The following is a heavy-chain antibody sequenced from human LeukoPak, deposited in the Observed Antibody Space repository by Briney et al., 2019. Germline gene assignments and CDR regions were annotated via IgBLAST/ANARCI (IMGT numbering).Heavy chain of an antibody. CDR3: ARVGWDIVVVTAEDYYYYYYMDV. CDR1: GGSISSYY. CDR2: IYYSGST. D-gene: IGHD2-2*01. V-gene: IGHV4-59*01. Sequence: SETLSLTCTVSGGSISSYYWSWIRQPPGKGLEWIGYIYYSGSTNYHPSLKSRVTISVDTSKNQFSLKLSSVTAADKTVYYCARVGWDIVVVTAEDYYYYYYMDVWGKGTTVTVSS. J-gene: IGHJ6*03.